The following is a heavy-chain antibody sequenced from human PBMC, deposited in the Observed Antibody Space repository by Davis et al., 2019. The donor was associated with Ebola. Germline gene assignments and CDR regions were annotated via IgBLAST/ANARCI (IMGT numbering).Heavy chain of an antibody. D-gene: IGHD3-10*01. Sequence: AASVKVSCKASGYTFSGYYMHGVRQAPGQGLEWMGWINPNSGGTNYAQKFQGRVTMTRDTSISTAYMELSRLRADDTAVYYCARGSGPYAFDIWGQGTMVTVSS. CDR2: INPNSGGT. V-gene: IGHV1-2*02. J-gene: IGHJ3*02. CDR3: ARGSGPYAFDI. CDR1: GYTFSGYY.